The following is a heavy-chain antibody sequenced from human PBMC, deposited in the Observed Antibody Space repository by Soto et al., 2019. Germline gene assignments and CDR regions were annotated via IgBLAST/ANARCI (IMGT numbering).Heavy chain of an antibody. V-gene: IGHV3-30*18. CDR2: ISSDGSKI. J-gene: IGHJ5*02. Sequence: QLVQSGGGVVQPGGSLRLSCEASGFSFSNSAMHWVRQAPGKGLEWVAVISSDGSKIYYGDSVKGRLTISRDNSKNTLYLQINSLRPEDTAVYYCAKDSYDILASFYPNWFDPWGQGTLVSVSS. CDR1: GFSFSNSA. CDR3: AKDSYDILASFYPNWFDP. D-gene: IGHD3-9*01.